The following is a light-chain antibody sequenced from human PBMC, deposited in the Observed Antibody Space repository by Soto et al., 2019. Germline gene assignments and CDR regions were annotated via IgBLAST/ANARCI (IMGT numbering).Light chain of an antibody. CDR1: SSDVGAYNF. V-gene: IGLV2-8*01. CDR2: EVS. J-gene: IGLJ1*01. Sequence: QSVLTQPPSASGSPGQSVTISCTGTSSDVGAYNFVSWYQQHPGKSPKLLIHEVSRRPSGVPDRFSASKSGNTATLTVSGLHAEDEADYYCTSHGGVNIFYVFGTGTKVTAL. CDR3: TSHGGVNIFYV.